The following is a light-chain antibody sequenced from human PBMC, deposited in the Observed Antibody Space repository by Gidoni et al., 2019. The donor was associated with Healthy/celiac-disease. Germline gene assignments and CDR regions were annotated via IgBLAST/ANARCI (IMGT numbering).Light chain of an antibody. CDR3: NSRDSSGNHLGV. CDR1: SLRSYY. J-gene: IGLJ1*01. Sequence: SELTQDPAVSVALGQTVRITCQGDSLRSYYASWYQQEPGQAPVLVIYGKNNRPSGIPDRFSGSSSGNTASLTITGAQAEDEADYYCNSRDSSGNHLGVFGTGTKVTVL. CDR2: GKN. V-gene: IGLV3-19*01.